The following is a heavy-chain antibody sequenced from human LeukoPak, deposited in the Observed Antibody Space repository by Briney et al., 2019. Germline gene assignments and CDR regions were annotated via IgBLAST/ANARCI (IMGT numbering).Heavy chain of an antibody. CDR1: GFTVSSNY. D-gene: IGHD6-19*01. V-gene: IGHV3-53*01. J-gene: IGHJ4*02. CDR3: ARERYSSGWYVGLDY. CDR2: IYSGGST. Sequence: GGSLRLSCAASGFTVSSNYMSWVRQAPGKGLEWVSVIYSGGSTYYADSVKGRFTISRDNSKNTLSLQMNSLRAEDTAVYYCARERYSSGWYVGLDYWGQGTLVTVSS.